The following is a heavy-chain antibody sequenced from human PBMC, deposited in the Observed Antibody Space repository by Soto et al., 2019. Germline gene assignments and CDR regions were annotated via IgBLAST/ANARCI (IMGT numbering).Heavy chain of an antibody. CDR3: ARRKNLDSSGYNWFDP. CDR1: GGSFSGYY. J-gene: IGHJ5*02. Sequence: SETLSLTCAVYGGSFSGYYCSWIRQPPGKGLEWIGEINHSGSTNYNPSLKSRVTISVDTSKNQFSLKLSSVTAADTAVYYCARRKNLDSSGYNWFDPWGQGTLVTVYS. CDR2: INHSGST. V-gene: IGHV4-34*01. D-gene: IGHD3-22*01.